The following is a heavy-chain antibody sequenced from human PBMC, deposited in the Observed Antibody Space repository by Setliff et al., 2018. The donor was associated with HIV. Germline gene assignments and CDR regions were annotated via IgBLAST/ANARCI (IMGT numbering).Heavy chain of an antibody. CDR2: INHSGST. CDR1: GGSFSGYY. D-gene: IGHD6-19*01. J-gene: IGHJ4*02. Sequence: KPSETLSLTCAVYGGSFSGYYWSWIRQPPGKGLEWIGEINHSGSTNYNPSLKSRVTMSVDTSKNQFSLKLSSVTAADTAVYYCARDVWRGSGWYGLDYWGQGMLVTVSS. V-gene: IGHV4-34*01. CDR3: ARDVWRGSGWYGLDY.